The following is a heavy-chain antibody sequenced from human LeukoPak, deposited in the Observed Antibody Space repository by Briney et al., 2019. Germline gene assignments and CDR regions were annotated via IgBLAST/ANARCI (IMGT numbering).Heavy chain of an antibody. V-gene: IGHV3-30*04. Sequence: GRSLRLSCAASGFTFSSYAMHWVRQAPGQGLEWVAVISYDGSNKYYAYSVKGRFTISRDNSKNTLYLQMNSLRAEDTAVYYCARDRGQLVNDYWGQGTLVTVSS. CDR2: ISYDGSNK. CDR1: GFTFSSYA. D-gene: IGHD6-13*01. J-gene: IGHJ4*02. CDR3: ARDRGQLVNDY.